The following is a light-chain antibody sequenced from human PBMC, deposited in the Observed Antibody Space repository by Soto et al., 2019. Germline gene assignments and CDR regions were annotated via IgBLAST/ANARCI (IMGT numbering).Light chain of an antibody. V-gene: IGLV2-8*01. CDR3: GSYAGSNNFV. Sequence: QSVLTQPPSASGSPGQSVTISCTGTSSDVGGGYNFVSWYQQQPGKAPKLMIYEVSKRPSGVPDRFSGSKSGNTASLTVSGLQAEDEADYYCGSYAGSNNFVFGTGTKLTVL. J-gene: IGLJ1*01. CDR2: EVS. CDR1: SSDVGGGYNF.